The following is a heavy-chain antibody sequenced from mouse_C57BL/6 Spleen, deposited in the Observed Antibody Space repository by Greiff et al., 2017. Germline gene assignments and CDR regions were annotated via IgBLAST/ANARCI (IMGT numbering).Heavy chain of an antibody. CDR3: ASSYRNYDYYAMDY. V-gene: IGHV7-3*01. CDR2: IRNKANGYTT. Sequence: EVKLVESGGGLVQPGGSLSLSCAASGFTFTDYYMSWVRQPPGKALEWLGFIRNKANGYTTEYSASVKGRFTISRDNSQSILYLQMNALRTEDSATYYCASSYRNYDYYAMDYWGQGTSVTVSS. J-gene: IGHJ4*01. D-gene: IGHD2-1*01. CDR1: GFTFTDYY.